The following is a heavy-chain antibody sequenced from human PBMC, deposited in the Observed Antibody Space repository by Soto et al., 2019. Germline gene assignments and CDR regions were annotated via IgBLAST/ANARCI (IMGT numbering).Heavy chain of an antibody. CDR1: GYTFTIYA. V-gene: IGHV7-4-1*01. J-gene: IGHJ5*02. D-gene: IGHD3-10*01. Sequence: AALKVSCKASGYTFTIYAMNWVRQAPGQGLEWMGWINTNTGNPTYAQGFTGRFVFSLDTSVSTAYLQICSLKAEDTAVYYCARSKKNVLLWFGELPRTNWFDPWG. CDR3: ARSKKNVLLWFGELPRTNWFDP. CDR2: INTNTGNP.